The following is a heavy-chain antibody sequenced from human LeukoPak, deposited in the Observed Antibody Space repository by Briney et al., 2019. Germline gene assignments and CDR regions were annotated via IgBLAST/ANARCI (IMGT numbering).Heavy chain of an antibody. V-gene: IGHV3-9*01. J-gene: IGHJ3*02. CDR3: AKDIGSAAGLDAFDI. CDR1: GFTFDDYA. D-gene: IGHD6-13*01. CDR2: ISWNSGSI. Sequence: PGGSLRLSCAASGFTFDDYAMHWVRQAPGKGLEWVSGISWNSGSIGYADSVKGRFTISRDNAKNSLYLQMNSLRAEDTALYYCAKDIGSAAGLDAFDIWGQGTMVTVSS.